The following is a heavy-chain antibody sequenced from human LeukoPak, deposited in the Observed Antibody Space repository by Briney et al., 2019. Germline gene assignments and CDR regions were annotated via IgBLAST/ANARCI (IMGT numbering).Heavy chain of an antibody. D-gene: IGHD3-9*01. CDR2: IHHSGST. CDR1: GGSFSGYY. CDR3: ARGIIYNDILIGYSDRAYLDY. J-gene: IGHJ4*02. V-gene: IGHV4-34*01. Sequence: HPSETLSLTCVVYGGSFSGYYWSWIRQTPGEGLEWIGEIHHSGSTNYNPSFKSRVTISVDTSKNEFSLKLSSVAAADTAVYYCARGIIYNDILIGYSDRAYLDYWGQGTLVTVSS.